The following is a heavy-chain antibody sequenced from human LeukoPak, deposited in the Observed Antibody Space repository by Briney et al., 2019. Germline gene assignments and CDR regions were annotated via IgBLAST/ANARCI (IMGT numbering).Heavy chain of an antibody. CDR1: GFTFIIYS. Sequence: GGSLRLSCAASGFTFIIYSMNWVRQAPGKGLEWVSYISSSSSTIYYADSVKGRFTISRDNAKNSLYLQMNSLRAEDTAVYYCARFRPKIVVVRGWFDPWGQGTLVTVSS. V-gene: IGHV3-48*01. CDR3: ARFRPKIVVVRGWFDP. J-gene: IGHJ5*02. CDR2: ISSSSSTI. D-gene: IGHD2-2*01.